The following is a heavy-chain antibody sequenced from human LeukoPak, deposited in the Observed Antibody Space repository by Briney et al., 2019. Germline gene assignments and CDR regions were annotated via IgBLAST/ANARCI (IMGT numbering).Heavy chain of an antibody. D-gene: IGHD2-21*01. CDR3: ARRRIDSMYNWFDP. CDR2: IYNSGSP. CDR1: GASISSQY. V-gene: IGHV4-59*11. J-gene: IGHJ5*02. Sequence: TLSLTCSFSGASISSQYWTWIRQPPGKGLEWIGYIYNSGSPNYNPSLKSRVTMSIDTSKNQFSLRLTSVTAADTAVYYCARRRIDSMYNWFDPWGQGTLVIVSS.